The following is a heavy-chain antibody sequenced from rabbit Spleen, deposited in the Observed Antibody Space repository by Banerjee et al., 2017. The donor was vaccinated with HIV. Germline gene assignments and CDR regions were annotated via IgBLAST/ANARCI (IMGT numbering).Heavy chain of an antibody. Sequence: QEQLVESGGGLVQPEGSLTLTCTVSGFSFSSSYWIWWVRQAPGKGLEWIGCINPGNSGRTYYASWAKGRFTISKTSSTTVTLQMTSLTAADTATYFCARDAGSSFSSYGMDLWGPGTLVTVS. CDR1: GFSFSSSYW. J-gene: IGHJ6*01. CDR3: ARDAGSSFSSYGMDL. D-gene: IGHD8-1*01. V-gene: IGHV1S45*01. CDR2: INPGNSGRT.